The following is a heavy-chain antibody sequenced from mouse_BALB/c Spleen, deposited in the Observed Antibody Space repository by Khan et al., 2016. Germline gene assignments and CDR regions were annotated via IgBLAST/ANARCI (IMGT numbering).Heavy chain of an antibody. J-gene: IGHJ3*01. Sequence: VQLQQSGPELVKPGASLKISCKASGYSFTGYTINWVKQSQGKNLEWIGLINPYTGGTIYNQKFKGKATLTVDKSSSTAYMELLSLTSEDSVVFYCARSIKEHWIAYWGHRTLVTVSA. V-gene: IGHV1-18*01. CDR3: ARSIKEHWIAY. CDR2: INPYTGGT. CDR1: GYSFTGYT.